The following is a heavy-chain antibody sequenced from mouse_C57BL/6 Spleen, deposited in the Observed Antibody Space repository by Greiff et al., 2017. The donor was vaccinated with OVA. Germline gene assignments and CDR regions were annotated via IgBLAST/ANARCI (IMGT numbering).Heavy chain of an antibody. Sequence: EVQLQQSGPELVKPGASVKISCKASGYTFTDYYMNWVKQSHGKSLEWIGDINPNNGGTSYNQKFKGKATLTVDKSSSTAYMELRSLTSEDAAVYYGARPITTVAGYFDVWGTGTTVTVSS. V-gene: IGHV1-26*01. D-gene: IGHD1-1*01. CDR2: INPNNGGT. J-gene: IGHJ1*03. CDR3: ARPITTVAGYFDV. CDR1: GYTFTDYY.